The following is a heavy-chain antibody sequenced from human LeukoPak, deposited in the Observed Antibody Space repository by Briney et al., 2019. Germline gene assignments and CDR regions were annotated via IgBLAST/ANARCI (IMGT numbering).Heavy chain of an antibody. CDR2: VDPEDGET. CDR3: ATDRRSIVVVTGGDAFDI. CDR1: GYTFTDYY. J-gene: IGHJ3*02. D-gene: IGHD2-21*02. Sequence: GASVKVSCKVSGYTFTDYYMHLVQQAPGKGLEWMGLVDPEDGETIYAEKFQGRVTITADTSTDTAYMELSSLRSEDTAVYYCATDRRSIVVVTGGDAFDIWGQGTMVTVSS. V-gene: IGHV1-69-2*01.